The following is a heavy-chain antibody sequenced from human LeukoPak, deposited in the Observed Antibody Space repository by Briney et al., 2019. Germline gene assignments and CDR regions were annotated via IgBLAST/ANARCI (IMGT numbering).Heavy chain of an antibody. Sequence: GESLKISCKGSGYSFTNYWIGWVRQMPGKGLEWMTIIYPGDSDTRYSPSFQGQVTISADKSINTAYLQWSSLKASDSAMYYCARQKYSSGPDAFDIWGQGTMVTVSS. CDR1: GYSFTNYW. V-gene: IGHV5-51*01. CDR3: ARQKYSSGPDAFDI. J-gene: IGHJ3*02. CDR2: IYPGDSDT. D-gene: IGHD5-18*01.